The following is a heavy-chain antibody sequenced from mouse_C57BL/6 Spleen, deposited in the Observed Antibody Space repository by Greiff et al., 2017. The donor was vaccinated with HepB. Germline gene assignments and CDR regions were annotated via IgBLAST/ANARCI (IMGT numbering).Heavy chain of an antibody. CDR1: GYAFSSSW. CDR2: IYPGDGDT. J-gene: IGHJ2*01. CDR3: ARGYYGSSSGYFDY. D-gene: IGHD1-1*01. Sequence: VQLQQSGPELVKPGASVKISCKASGYAFSSSWMNWVKQRPGKGLEWIGRIYPGDGDTNYNGKFKGKATLTADKSSSTAYMQLSSLTSEDSAVYFCARGYYGSSSGYFDYWGQGTTLRVSS. V-gene: IGHV1-82*01.